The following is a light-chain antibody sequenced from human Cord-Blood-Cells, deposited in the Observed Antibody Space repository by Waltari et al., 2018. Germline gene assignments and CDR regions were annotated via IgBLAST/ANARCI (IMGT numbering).Light chain of an antibody. CDR2: EDS. Sequence: SYELTQPPSVSVSPGQTARITCSGDALPQQYAFWYQQKSGQAPVLVIYEDSKRPSGIPERFSGSSSGTMATLTISGAQVEDEADYYCYSTDSSGNHVVFGGGTKLTVL. CDR1: ALPQQY. J-gene: IGLJ2*01. CDR3: YSTDSSGNHVV. V-gene: IGLV3-10*01.